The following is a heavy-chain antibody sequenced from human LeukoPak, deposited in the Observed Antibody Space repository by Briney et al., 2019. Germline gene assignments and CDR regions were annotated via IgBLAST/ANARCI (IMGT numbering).Heavy chain of an antibody. CDR2: INWNGGST. D-gene: IGHD6-13*01. CDR1: GFTFDDYG. Sequence: GGSLRLSCAASGFTFDDYGMSWVRQAPGKGVEWGSGINWNGGSTGYADSVKGRFTISRDNAKNSLYLQMNSLRAEDTALYYCARDPYSSSWRDGYYFDYWGQGTLVTVSS. V-gene: IGHV3-20*04. CDR3: ARDPYSSSWRDGYYFDY. J-gene: IGHJ4*02.